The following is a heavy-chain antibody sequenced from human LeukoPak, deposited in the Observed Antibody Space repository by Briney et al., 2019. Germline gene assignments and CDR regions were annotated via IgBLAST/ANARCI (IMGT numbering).Heavy chain of an antibody. CDR2: IYHSGST. CDR1: GGSISSGGYS. V-gene: IGHV4-30-2*01. Sequence: PSETLSLTCAVSGGSISSGGYSWSWIRQPPGKGLEWIGDIYHSGSTYYNPSLKSRVTISVERSKNQFSLKLSSVTAADTAVYYCASAPAYGYSGYDYYEGYFQHWGQGTLVTVSS. D-gene: IGHD5-12*01. CDR3: ASAPAYGYSGYDYYEGYFQH. J-gene: IGHJ1*01.